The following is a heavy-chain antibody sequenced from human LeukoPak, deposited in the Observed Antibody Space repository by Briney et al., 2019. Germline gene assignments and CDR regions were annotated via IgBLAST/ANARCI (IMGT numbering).Heavy chain of an antibody. Sequence: GGSLRLSCAASGFIFSSNAMSWVRQAPGKGLEWVSAISGSGDSTYYADSVKGRLTISRDNPKNTLYLQLNSLRAEDTAIYYCAKAYTNGWYVWDYWGQGALVTVSS. CDR2: ISGSGDST. CDR3: AKAYTNGWYVWDY. CDR1: GFIFSSNA. V-gene: IGHV3-23*01. D-gene: IGHD6-19*01. J-gene: IGHJ4*02.